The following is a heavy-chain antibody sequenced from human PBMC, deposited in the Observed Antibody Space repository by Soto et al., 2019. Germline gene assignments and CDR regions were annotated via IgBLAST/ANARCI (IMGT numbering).Heavy chain of an antibody. J-gene: IGHJ4*02. V-gene: IGHV4-4*07. D-gene: IGHD1-26*01. Sequence: QVQLQESGPGLVKPSETLSLTCTVSGDSMTKYSWSWIRQPAGKGLEWIGRIYTSGSTNYNPSLRCRITMSIDPSNIHFSLRLKAVTAADPAVYYCARTVGAAYYFDGWGQGALVTVSS. CDR1: GDSMTKYS. CDR2: IYTSGST. CDR3: ARTVGAAYYFDG.